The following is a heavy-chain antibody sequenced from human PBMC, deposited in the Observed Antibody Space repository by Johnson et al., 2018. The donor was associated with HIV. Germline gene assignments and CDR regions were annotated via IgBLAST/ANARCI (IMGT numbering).Heavy chain of an antibody. J-gene: IGHJ3*01. CDR2: ISSSGRTT. D-gene: IGHD1-14*01. V-gene: IGHV3-11*04. Sequence: QVQLVESGGGLVKAGGSLRLSCAASGFTFSDHYMTWIRQAPGKGLECISSISSSGRTTYYADSVKARFTISRNNVQNSMLLQMNSLRAEDTAVYYCATRDPTYRPGAFDLWGQGTMVTVSS. CDR3: ATRDPTYRPGAFDL. CDR1: GFTFSDHY.